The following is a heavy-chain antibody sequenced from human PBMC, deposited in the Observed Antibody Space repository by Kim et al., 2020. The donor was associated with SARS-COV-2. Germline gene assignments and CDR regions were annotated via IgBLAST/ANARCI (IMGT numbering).Heavy chain of an antibody. CDR2: ISWNSGSI. Sequence: GGSLRLSCAASGFTFDDYAMHWVRQAPGKGLEWVSGISWNSGSIGYADSVKGRFTISRDNAKNSLYLQMNSLRAEDTALYYCAKKITPYPGWANWFDPWGQGTLVTVSS. J-gene: IGHJ5*02. CDR3: AKKITPYPGWANWFDP. V-gene: IGHV3-9*01. CDR1: GFTFDDYA. D-gene: IGHD6-19*01.